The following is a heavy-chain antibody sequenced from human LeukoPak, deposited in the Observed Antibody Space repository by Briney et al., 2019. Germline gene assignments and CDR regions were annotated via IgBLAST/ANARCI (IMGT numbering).Heavy chain of an antibody. CDR2: INHSGST. Sequence: PSETLSLTCAVYGGSFSGYYWSWIRQPPGKGLEWIGEINHSGSTNYNPSLKSRVTISVDTSKNQFSLKLSSVTAADTAVYYCARPRKPDYWGQGTLVTVSS. CDR3: ARPRKPDY. J-gene: IGHJ4*02. V-gene: IGHV4-34*01. CDR1: GGSFSGYY.